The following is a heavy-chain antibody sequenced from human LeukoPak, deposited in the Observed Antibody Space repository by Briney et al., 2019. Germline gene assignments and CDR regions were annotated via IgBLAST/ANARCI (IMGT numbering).Heavy chain of an antibody. CDR3: AGQGGFYLDH. CDR1: GGSISSSNW. D-gene: IGHD3-16*01. CDR2: IYHRGNT. J-gene: IGHJ5*02. Sequence: PSGTLSLTCAVSGGSISSSNWWSWVRQPPGKGLEWIGEIYHRGNTNYNPSLKSRVTISLDESENRFSLNLNSVTAADTAVYYCAGQGGFYLDHWGQGILVTVSS. V-gene: IGHV4-4*02.